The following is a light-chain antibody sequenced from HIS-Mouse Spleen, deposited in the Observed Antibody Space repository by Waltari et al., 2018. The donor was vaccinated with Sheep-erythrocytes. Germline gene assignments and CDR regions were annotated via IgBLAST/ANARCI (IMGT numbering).Light chain of an antibody. CDR2: DVS. CDR1: SRDVGGYNY. CDR3: CSYAGSYNHV. Sequence: QSALTQPRSVSGSPGQSVTISCTGTSRDVGGYNYVPWYQQHPGKAPKLMIYDVSKRPSGVTDRFSGSKSGNTASLTISGLQAEDEADYYCCSYAGSYNHVFATGTKVTVL. J-gene: IGLJ1*01. V-gene: IGLV2-11*01.